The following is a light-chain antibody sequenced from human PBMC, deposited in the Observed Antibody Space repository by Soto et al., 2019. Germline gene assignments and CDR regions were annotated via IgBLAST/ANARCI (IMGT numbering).Light chain of an antibody. CDR1: SSNIGANYD. CDR3: QSYDNSLSDPQVV. Sequence: QSVLTQPPSVSGAPGQRVTISCTGSSSNIGANYDVHWYQHLPGTAPKLLIYGNNNRPSGVPDRFSGSKSGTSASLAITGLQSEDEAAYYCQSYDNSLSDPQVVFGGGTKLTVL. CDR2: GNN. V-gene: IGLV1-40*01. J-gene: IGLJ2*01.